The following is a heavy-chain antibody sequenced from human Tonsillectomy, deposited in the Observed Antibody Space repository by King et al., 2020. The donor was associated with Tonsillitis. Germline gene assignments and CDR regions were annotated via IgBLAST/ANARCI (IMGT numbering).Heavy chain of an antibody. D-gene: IGHD3-3*01. Sequence: VQLQESGPGLVKPSETLSLTCTVSGGSISSYYWNWIRQPAGKGLEWIGRIYTTGSTNFNPSLKSRVTMSVDTSKNQFSLKLTSVTAADTAIYYCARQSITIFGVASHYYFDFWGQGTLVTVSS. CDR1: GGSISSYY. CDR2: IYTTGST. V-gene: IGHV4-4*07. CDR3: ARQSITIFGVASHYYFDF. J-gene: IGHJ4*02.